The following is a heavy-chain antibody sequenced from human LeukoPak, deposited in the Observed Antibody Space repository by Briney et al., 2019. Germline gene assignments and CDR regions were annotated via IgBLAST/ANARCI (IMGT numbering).Heavy chain of an antibody. CDR3: ARGPGTDYGDYYFDY. D-gene: IGHD4-17*01. CDR1: GFTFSSYA. V-gene: IGHV3-30-3*01. Sequence: GGSLRLSCAASGFTFSSYAMHWVRQAPGKGLEWVAVISYDGSNKYYADSVKGRFTISRDNSKNTLYLQMNSLRAEDTAVYYCARGPGTDYGDYYFDYWGQGTLVTVSS. CDR2: ISYDGSNK. J-gene: IGHJ4*02.